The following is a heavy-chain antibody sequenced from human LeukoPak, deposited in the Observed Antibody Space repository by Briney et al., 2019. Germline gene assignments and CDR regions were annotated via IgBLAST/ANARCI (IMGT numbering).Heavy chain of an antibody. CDR3: ARVGSEWLVNDY. CDR2: ISYSSSTR. D-gene: IGHD6-19*01. Sequence: PGGSLRLSCTASGFTFSSYNMNWVRQAPGKGLEWVSYISYSSSTRYYADSVKGRFTISRDNAKNSLYLQINSPRGEDMAVYYCARVGSEWLVNDYWGQGALVTVSS. J-gene: IGHJ4*02. V-gene: IGHV3-48*01. CDR1: GFTFSSYN.